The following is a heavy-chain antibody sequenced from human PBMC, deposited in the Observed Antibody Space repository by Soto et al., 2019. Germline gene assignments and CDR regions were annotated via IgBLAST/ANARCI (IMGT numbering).Heavy chain of an antibody. V-gene: IGHV3-23*01. CDR2: ISGSGDST. CDR1: GFTFSSYA. Sequence: GGSLRLSCAASGFTFSSYAMSWVRQAPGKGLEWVSGISGSGDSTYYADSVKGRFTISRDNSKNTLYLQMNSLRAEDTAVYYCAKGVPGIAVAGTGYFQHWGQGTLVTVPQ. J-gene: IGHJ1*01. CDR3: AKGVPGIAVAGTGYFQH. D-gene: IGHD6-19*01.